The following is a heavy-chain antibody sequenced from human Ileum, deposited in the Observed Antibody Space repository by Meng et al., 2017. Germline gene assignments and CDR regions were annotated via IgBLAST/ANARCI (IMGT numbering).Heavy chain of an antibody. V-gene: IGHV4-39*01. D-gene: IGHD3-22*01. J-gene: IGHJ4*02. CDR3: ARYNYYDSSGHSNFDY. Sequence: QLQLQESGPGLGKPSETLSLTCTVPGGSISNTNYYWYWIRQPPGKGVERVGSIYYNGNTSYIPSLKIRLTISIDTSKNQFSLKLSSVTAADTAVYYCARYNYYDSSGHSNFDYWGQGTLVTVSS. CDR1: GGSISNTNYY. CDR2: IYYNGNT.